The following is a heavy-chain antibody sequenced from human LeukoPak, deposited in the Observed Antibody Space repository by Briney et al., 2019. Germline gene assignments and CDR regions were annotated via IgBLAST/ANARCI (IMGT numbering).Heavy chain of an antibody. CDR1: GVTFSSYA. CDR2: ISGSGGST. J-gene: IGHJ6*02. V-gene: IGHV3-23*01. Sequence: PGGSLRLSCAASGVTFSSYAMSWVRQAPGKGLEWVSAISGSGGSTYYADSVKGRFTISRDNSKNTLYLQMNSLRAEDTAVYYCAKDAARVDYYYYGMDVWGQGTTVTVSS. D-gene: IGHD6-13*01. CDR3: AKDAARVDYYYYGMDV.